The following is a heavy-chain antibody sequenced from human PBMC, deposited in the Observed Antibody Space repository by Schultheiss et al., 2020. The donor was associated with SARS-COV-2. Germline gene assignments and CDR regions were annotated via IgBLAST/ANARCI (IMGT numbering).Heavy chain of an antibody. Sequence: SETLSLTCTVSGGSISSGGYYWSWIRQHPGKGLEWIGYIYYSGSTNYNPSLKSRVTISVDTSKNQFSLKLSSVTAADTAVYYCARADIAARTFDYWGQGTLVTVSS. CDR1: GGSISSGGYY. D-gene: IGHD6-6*01. J-gene: IGHJ4*02. CDR2: IYYSGST. V-gene: IGHV4-61*08. CDR3: ARADIAARTFDY.